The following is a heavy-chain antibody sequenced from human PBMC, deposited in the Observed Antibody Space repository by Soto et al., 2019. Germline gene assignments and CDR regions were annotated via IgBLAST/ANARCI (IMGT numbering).Heavy chain of an antibody. D-gene: IGHD3-9*01. Sequence: SETLSLTCTVSGGSISSSSYYWGWIRRPPGKGLEWIGSIYYSGSTYYNPSLKSRVTISVDTSKNQFSLKLSSVTAADTAVYYCARHRGYYDILTGYYTELNFDYWGQGTLVTVSS. CDR3: ARHRGYYDILTGYYTELNFDY. CDR1: GGSISSSSYY. CDR2: IYYSGST. J-gene: IGHJ4*02. V-gene: IGHV4-39*01.